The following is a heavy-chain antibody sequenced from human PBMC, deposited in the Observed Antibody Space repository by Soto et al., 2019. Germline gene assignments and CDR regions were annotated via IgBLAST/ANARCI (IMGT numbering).Heavy chain of an antibody. CDR3: ARAWDIVLGPAARGPVFDI. D-gene: IGHD2-2*01. CDR1: GGSISSGDYY. V-gene: IGHV4-30-4*01. J-gene: IGHJ3*02. Sequence: SETLSLTCTVSGGSISSGDYYWSWIRQPPGKGLEWIGYIYYSGSTYYNPSLKSRVTISVDTSKNQFSLKLSSVTAADTAVYYCARAWDIVLGPAARGPVFDIWGQGTMVTVSS. CDR2: IYYSGST.